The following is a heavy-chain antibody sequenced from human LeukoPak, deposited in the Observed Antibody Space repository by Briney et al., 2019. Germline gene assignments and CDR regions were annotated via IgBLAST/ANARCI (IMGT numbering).Heavy chain of an antibody. Sequence: GSLRLSCAASGFTVSYNYMSWVRQAPGKGLGWVSVIYSGGDTYCADSVKGRFAISRDNSKNTLYLQMNSLRAEDTAVYYCARASYLLGALRDWGQGTLVIVS. CDR2: IYSGGDT. CDR3: ARASYLLGALRD. J-gene: IGHJ4*02. CDR1: GFTVSYNY. D-gene: IGHD1-26*01. V-gene: IGHV3-53*01.